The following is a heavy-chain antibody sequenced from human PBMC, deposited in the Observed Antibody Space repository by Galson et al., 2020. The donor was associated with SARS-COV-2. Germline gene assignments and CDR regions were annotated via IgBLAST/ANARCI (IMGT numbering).Heavy chain of an antibody. D-gene: IGHD1-7*01. V-gene: IGHV3-21*01. CDR2: IDSSSSYI. J-gene: IGHJ4*01. Sequence: GESLKISCAASGFTFTSYSMNWVRQAPGEGLEWVSSIDSSSSYIYYADSVKGRFTISRDNAKNSLYLQMNSLRAEDTAVYFCAKSACVLGTTSSTACFDRWGHGTLITVSS. CDR3: AKSACVLGTTSSTACFDR. CDR1: GFTFTSYS.